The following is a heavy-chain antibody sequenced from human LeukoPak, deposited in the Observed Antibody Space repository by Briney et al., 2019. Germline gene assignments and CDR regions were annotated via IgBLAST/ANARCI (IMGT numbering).Heavy chain of an antibody. V-gene: IGHV3-30-3*01. D-gene: IGHD3-10*01. CDR2: ISFDGTNK. CDR1: GFTFSNYA. CDR3: ARDMYDNGWSSFDY. J-gene: IGHJ4*02. Sequence: GRSQRLSCAASGFTFSNYAMHWVRQAPGKGLEWVAVISFDGTNKYYANSVQGRFTISRDNSKNTLYLQMNSLRAEDTALYYCARDMYDNGWSSFDYWGQGTLVTVSS.